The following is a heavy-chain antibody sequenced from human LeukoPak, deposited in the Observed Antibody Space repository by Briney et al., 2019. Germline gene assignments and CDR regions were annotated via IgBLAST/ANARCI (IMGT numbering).Heavy chain of an antibody. V-gene: IGHV4-31*03. J-gene: IGHJ4*02. Sequence: SETLSLTCTVSGGSISSGGYYWSWIRQHPGKGLEWIGYIYYSGSTYYNPSLKSRVTISVDTSKNQFSLKLSSVTAADTAVYYRASWAIVGATRHFDYWGQGTLVTVSS. D-gene: IGHD1-26*01. CDR3: ASWAIVGATRHFDY. CDR1: GGSISSGGYY. CDR2: IYYSGST.